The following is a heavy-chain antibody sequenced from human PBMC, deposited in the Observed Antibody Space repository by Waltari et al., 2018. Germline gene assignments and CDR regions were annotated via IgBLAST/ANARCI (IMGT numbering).Heavy chain of an antibody. CDR2: IWYDGSNK. CDR3: AREGYSGYDLGIVGMDV. V-gene: IGHV3-33*01. J-gene: IGHJ6*02. Sequence: QVQLVESGGGVVQPGRSLRLSCAASGFTFSRYGMHWVRQAQGKGLEWVAVIWYDGSNKYYADSVKGRFTISRDNSKNTLYLQMNSLRAEDTAVYYCAREGYSGYDLGIVGMDVWGQGTTVTVSS. CDR1: GFTFSRYG. D-gene: IGHD5-12*01.